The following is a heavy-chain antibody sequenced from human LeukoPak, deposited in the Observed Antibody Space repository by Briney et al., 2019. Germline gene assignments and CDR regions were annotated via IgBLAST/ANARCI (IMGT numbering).Heavy chain of an antibody. CDR3: AKDRYSGTYSPGDY. Sequence: GGSLRLSCAASGFTFSSYGMHWVRQAPGKGLEWVAVIWYDGSNKYYVDSVKGRFTISRDNSKNTLYLQMNSLRADDTAVYYCAKDRYSGTYSPGDYWGQGTLVTVSS. CDR1: GFTFSSYG. J-gene: IGHJ4*02. CDR2: IWYDGSNK. V-gene: IGHV3-30*02. D-gene: IGHD1-26*01.